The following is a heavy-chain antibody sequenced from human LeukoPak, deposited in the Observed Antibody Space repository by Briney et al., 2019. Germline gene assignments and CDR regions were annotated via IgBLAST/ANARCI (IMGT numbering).Heavy chain of an antibody. CDR3: AKGAEIDL. J-gene: IGHJ5*02. CDR2: ISGSGGST. Sequence: PGGSLRLSCAASGFTFSSYAMSWVRQAPGKGLEWVSAISGSGGSTYYADSVKGRFFMSREDSKTTVYLQMNSLRAEDTAIYYCAKGAEIDLWGQGTLVTVSS. D-gene: IGHD3-16*01. V-gene: IGHV3-23*01. CDR1: GFTFSSYA.